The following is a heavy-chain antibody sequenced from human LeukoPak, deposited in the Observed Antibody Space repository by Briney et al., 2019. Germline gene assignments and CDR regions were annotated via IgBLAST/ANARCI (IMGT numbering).Heavy chain of an antibody. CDR2: ISSSSSYI. V-gene: IGHV3-21*01. J-gene: IGHJ4*02. CDR3: ARGVAVAGNDY. Sequence: GGSLRLSCAASGFTFSSYSMDWVRQAPGKGLEWVSSISSSSSYIYYADSVKGRFTISRDNAKNSLYLQMNSLRAEDTAVYYCARGVAVAGNDYWGQGTLVTVSS. CDR1: GFTFSSYS. D-gene: IGHD6-19*01.